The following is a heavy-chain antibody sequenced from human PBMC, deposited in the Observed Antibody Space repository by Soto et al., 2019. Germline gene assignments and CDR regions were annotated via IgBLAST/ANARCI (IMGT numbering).Heavy chain of an antibody. CDR1: GYSFTSYW. Sequence: GESLKISCKGSGYSFTSYWIGWVRQMPGKGLEWMGIIYPGDSDTRYSPSFQGQVTISADKSISTAYLQWSSLKASDTAMYYCARAGYCSSTSGYVGDYHYYGMDVWGQGTTVTVSS. CDR2: IYPGDSDT. CDR3: ARAGYCSSTSGYVGDYHYYGMDV. V-gene: IGHV5-51*01. J-gene: IGHJ6*02. D-gene: IGHD2-2*01.